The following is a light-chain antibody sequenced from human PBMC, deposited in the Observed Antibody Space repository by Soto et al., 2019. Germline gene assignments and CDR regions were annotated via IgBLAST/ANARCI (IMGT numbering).Light chain of an antibody. J-gene: IGLJ1*01. CDR2: EVS. V-gene: IGLV2-14*01. Sequence: QSVLIQPASVSGSPGQSITISCTGTSGDIGGYDNVSWYQQHPGKAPKLMIHEVSNRPSGVSNRFSGSKSGNTASLTISGLQAEDEADYYCSSYTSSSPLFVFGTRTKVTVL. CDR3: SSYTSSSPLFV. CDR1: SGDIGGYDN.